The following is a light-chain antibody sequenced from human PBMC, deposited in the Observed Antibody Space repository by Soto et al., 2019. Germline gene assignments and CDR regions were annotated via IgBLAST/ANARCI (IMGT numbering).Light chain of an antibody. CDR3: QQYKNWPPWT. Sequence: EIVMTQSPAALSVSPGERATLSCRASQSVSDNLAWYQQKPGQAPRLPIFGTSTRATGIPARFSGSGSGTEFTLTISSLQSEDFAVYYCQQYKNWPPWTFGQGTKVDIK. V-gene: IGKV3-15*01. CDR1: QSVSDN. CDR2: GTS. J-gene: IGKJ1*01.